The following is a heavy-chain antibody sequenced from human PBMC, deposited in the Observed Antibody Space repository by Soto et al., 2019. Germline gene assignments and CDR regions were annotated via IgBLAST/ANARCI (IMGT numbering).Heavy chain of an antibody. V-gene: IGHV4-38-2*01. Sequence: PSETLSLTCAVSGYSISSGYYWGWIRQPPGKGLEWIGSIYHSGSTYYNPSLKSRVTISVDTSKNQFSLKLSSVTAADTAVYYCARVGSGSCDYWGQGTLVTVSS. CDR2: IYHSGST. CDR1: GYSISSGYY. D-gene: IGHD3-10*01. CDR3: ARVGSGSCDY. J-gene: IGHJ4*02.